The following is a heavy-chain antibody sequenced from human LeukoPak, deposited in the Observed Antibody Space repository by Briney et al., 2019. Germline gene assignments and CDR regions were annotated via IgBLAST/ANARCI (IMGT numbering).Heavy chain of an antibody. D-gene: IGHD3-22*01. Sequence: SETLSLTCTVSGGSISSYYWSWIRQPPGKGLEWIGYIYYSGSTNYNPSLKSRVTISVDTSKNQFSLKLSSVTAADTAVYYCARAGGYYDSSGYYSLRFDYWGQGTLVTVSS. CDR2: IYYSGST. V-gene: IGHV4-59*01. J-gene: IGHJ4*02. CDR1: GGSISSYY. CDR3: ARAGGYYDSSGYYSLRFDY.